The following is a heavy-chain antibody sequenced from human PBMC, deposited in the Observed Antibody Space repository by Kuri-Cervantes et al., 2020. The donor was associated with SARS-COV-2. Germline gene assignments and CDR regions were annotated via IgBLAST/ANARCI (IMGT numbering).Heavy chain of an antibody. D-gene: IGHD1-1*01. CDR2: IYYSGST. Sequence: GSLRLSCTVSGGSISSSSYYWGWIRQPPGKGLEWIGSIYYSGSTYYNPSPKGRVTISVDTSKNQFSLKLSSVTAADTAVYCCAKTTPGRFRLTDVWGQGTTVTVSS. CDR1: GGSISSSSYY. CDR3: AKTTPGRFRLTDV. J-gene: IGHJ6*02. V-gene: IGHV4-39*01.